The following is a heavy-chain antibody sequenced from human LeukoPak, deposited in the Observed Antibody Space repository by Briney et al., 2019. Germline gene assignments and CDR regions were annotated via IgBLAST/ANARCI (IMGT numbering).Heavy chain of an antibody. D-gene: IGHD6-19*01. V-gene: IGHV3-7*01. Sequence: PGGSLRLSCAASGFSFSDYWMNWVRRAPGKGLEWVANIKQDGSEKYYVDSVKGRFTISRDNAKNSLYLQMNSLRAEDTAVYFCAGGSGWVTDSWGQGTLVTVSA. CDR3: AGGSGWVTDS. CDR1: GFSFSDYW. J-gene: IGHJ4*02. CDR2: IKQDGSEK.